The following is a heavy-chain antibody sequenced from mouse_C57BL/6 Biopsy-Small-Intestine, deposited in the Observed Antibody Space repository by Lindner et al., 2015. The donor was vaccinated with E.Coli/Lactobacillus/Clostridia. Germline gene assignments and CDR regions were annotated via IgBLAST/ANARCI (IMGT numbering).Heavy chain of an antibody. D-gene: IGHD2-13*01. Sequence: VQLQESGAELVRPGASVKLSCTASGFNIKDDYMHWVKQRPEQGLEWIGRIDPANGNTKYAPKFQDKATITADTSSNTAYLQLSSLTSEDTAVYYCVRGRLYYGDYEFAYWGQGTLVTVSA. CDR1: GFNIKDDY. J-gene: IGHJ3*01. CDR2: IDPANGNT. V-gene: IGHV14-3*01. CDR3: VRGRLYYGDYEFAY.